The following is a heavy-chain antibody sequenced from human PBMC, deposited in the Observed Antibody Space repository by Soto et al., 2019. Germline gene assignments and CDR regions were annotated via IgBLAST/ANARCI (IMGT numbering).Heavy chain of an antibody. Sequence: ASVKVSCKASGYTFTSYDINWVRQATGQGLGWMGWMNPNSGNTGYAQKFQGRVTMTRNTSISTAYMELSSLRSEDTAVYYCARVFDYYGSGSLDAFDIWGQGTMVTVSS. D-gene: IGHD3-10*01. CDR2: MNPNSGNT. CDR3: ARVFDYYGSGSLDAFDI. J-gene: IGHJ3*02. V-gene: IGHV1-8*01. CDR1: GYTFTSYD.